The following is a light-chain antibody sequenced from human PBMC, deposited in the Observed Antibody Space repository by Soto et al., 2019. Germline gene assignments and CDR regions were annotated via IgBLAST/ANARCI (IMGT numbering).Light chain of an antibody. V-gene: IGLV2-11*01. J-gene: IGLJ2*01. CDR2: DVS. CDR1: SSDVGGYNY. CDR3: CSYAGSYTLGI. Sequence: QSALTQPRSVSGSPGQSVTISCTGTSSDVGGYNYVSWYQQHPGKVPKLMIYDVSKRPSGVPDRFSGSKSGNTATLSISGLQAEDEADYYCCSYAGSYTLGIFGGGTKVTVL.